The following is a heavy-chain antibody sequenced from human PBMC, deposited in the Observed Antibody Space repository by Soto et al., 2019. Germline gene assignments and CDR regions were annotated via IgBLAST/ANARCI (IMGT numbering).Heavy chain of an antibody. V-gene: IGHV3-21*01. CDR1: GFTFSSYS. CDR2: ISSSSSYI. Sequence: EVQLVESGGGLVKPGGSLRLSCAASGFTFSSYSMNWVRQAPGKGLEWVSSISSSSSYIYYADSVKGRFTISRDNAKNSLYLQMNSLRAEDTAVYYCARDGPSSYYYDSSGYYLDYWGQGTLVTVSS. CDR3: ARDGPSSYYYDSSGYYLDY. D-gene: IGHD3-22*01. J-gene: IGHJ4*02.